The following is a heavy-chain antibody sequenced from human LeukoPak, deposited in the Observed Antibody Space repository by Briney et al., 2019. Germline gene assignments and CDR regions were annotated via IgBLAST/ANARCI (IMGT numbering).Heavy chain of an antibody. V-gene: IGHV4-59*01. Sequence: MASETLSLTCTVSGGSISSYYWSWIRQPPGKGLEWIGYIYYSGSTNYNPSLKSRVTISVDTSKNQFSLKLSSVTAADTAVYYCARGGAVAGSADYWGQGTLVTVSS. CDR1: GGSISSYY. CDR3: ARGGAVAGSADY. CDR2: IYYSGST. J-gene: IGHJ4*02. D-gene: IGHD6-19*01.